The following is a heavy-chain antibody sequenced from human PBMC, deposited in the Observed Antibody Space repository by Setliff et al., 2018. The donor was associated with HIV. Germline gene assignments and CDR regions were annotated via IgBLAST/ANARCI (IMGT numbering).Heavy chain of an antibody. CDR3: ARRGYSHGWEYFYYNLDV. Sequence: PGGSLRLSCVTSGFTFTNYAMTWVRQAPGEGLEYVSAISGSGGKTYYADSVKGRFTLSRDTSKDTLYLQINSLRAEDTAVYYCARRGYSHGWEYFYYNLDVWGEGTTVTVSS. J-gene: IGHJ6*03. CDR1: GFTFTNYA. D-gene: IGHD5-18*01. V-gene: IGHV3-23*01. CDR2: ISGSGGKT.